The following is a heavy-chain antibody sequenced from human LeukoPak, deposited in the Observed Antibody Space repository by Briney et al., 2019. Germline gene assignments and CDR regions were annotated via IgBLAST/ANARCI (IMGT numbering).Heavy chain of an antibody. Sequence: PGGSLRLSCAASGFTFSSYRMNWVRQAPGKGLEWVSSISSSSSYIYYADSVKGRFTISRDNAKNSLYLQMNSLRAEDTAVYYCARGVPVYSSSFDYWGQGTLVTVSS. D-gene: IGHD6-6*01. CDR1: GFTFSSYR. CDR2: ISSSSSYI. CDR3: ARGVPVYSSSFDY. V-gene: IGHV3-21*01. J-gene: IGHJ4*02.